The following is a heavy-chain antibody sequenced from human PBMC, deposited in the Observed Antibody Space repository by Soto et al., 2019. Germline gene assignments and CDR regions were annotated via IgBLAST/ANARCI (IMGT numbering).Heavy chain of an antibody. CDR2: ISGSGGST. J-gene: IGHJ6*02. D-gene: IGHD6-19*01. Sequence: PGGSLRLSCAASGFTFSSYAMSWVRQAPGKGLEWVSAISGSGGSTYYADSVKGRFTISRDNSKNTLYLQMNSLRAEDTAVYYCATRAGAVARNYYYYGMDVWGQGTTVTVSS. CDR3: ATRAGAVARNYYYYGMDV. CDR1: GFTFSSYA. V-gene: IGHV3-23*01.